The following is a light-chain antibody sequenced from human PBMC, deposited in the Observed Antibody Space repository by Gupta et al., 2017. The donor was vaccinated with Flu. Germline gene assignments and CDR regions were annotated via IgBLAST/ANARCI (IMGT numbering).Light chain of an antibody. CDR3: MQSIQIPLT. CDR1: QSLQNYDGRTH. V-gene: IGKV2D-29*01. CDR2: EVS. J-gene: IGKJ4*01. Sequence: DIVMTQTPLSLSVTPGQPASISCKSSQSLQNYDGRTHLYWYLQKPGQPPQLLIYEVSNRFSGVPARFSGSGSGTEFTLKISRVETEDVGVYYCMQSIQIPLTFGGGTKVEIK.